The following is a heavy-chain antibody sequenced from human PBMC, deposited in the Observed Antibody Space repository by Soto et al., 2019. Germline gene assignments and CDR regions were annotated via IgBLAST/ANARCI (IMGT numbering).Heavy chain of an antibody. CDR3: ARVSDGRRMTIFGVVIQESYYYYGMGV. J-gene: IGHJ6*04. CDR2: IYPGDSDT. V-gene: IGHV5-51*01. Sequence: PGESLKISCKGSGYRFTGYWISWVRHMPEKVLEWMGIIYPGDSDTRYSPSFQGQDTLSADKSISTAYLQWSSLKAMDTATYYWARVSDGRRMTIFGVVIQESYYYYGMGVWGEVATVTVSA. CDR1: GYRFTGYW. D-gene: IGHD3-3*01.